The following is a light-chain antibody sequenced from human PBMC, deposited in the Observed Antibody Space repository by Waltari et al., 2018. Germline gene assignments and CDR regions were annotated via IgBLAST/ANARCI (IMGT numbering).Light chain of an antibody. V-gene: IGKV6D-21*02. J-gene: IGKJ4*01. CDR3: HQSRSFPVT. CDR2: YAS. CDR1: QSVGST. Sequence: EIVLTQSPDFLSVTPKQKVTITCRASQSVGSTLHWYQQKAHQSPKLLINYASHSMPGVPSRFSGSGSGTDFTLTISSLEVEDAAAYYCHQSRSFPVTLGGGTEVEI.